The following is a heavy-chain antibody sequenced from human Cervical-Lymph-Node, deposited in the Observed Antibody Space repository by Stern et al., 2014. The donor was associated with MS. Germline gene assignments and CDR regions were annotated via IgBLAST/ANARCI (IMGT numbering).Heavy chain of an antibody. CDR3: ARLRVGDITRDY. D-gene: IGHD1-26*01. J-gene: IGHJ4*02. V-gene: IGHV7-4-1*02. CDR2: INTNTGVP. Sequence: QVQLVQSGSELKKPGASVKVSCKTSGYTFTDYGINWVRQAPGQGLAWIGLINTNTGVPTYAQSFQGRFLFSVDTSVSTAYLHISSLKADDTAVYYCARLRVGDITRDYWGQGTLVTVS. CDR1: GYTFTDYG.